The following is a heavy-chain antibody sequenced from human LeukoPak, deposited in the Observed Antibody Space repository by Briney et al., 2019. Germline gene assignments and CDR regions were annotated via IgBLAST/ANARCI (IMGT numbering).Heavy chain of an antibody. CDR1: GGSFSGYY. V-gene: IGHV4-34*01. D-gene: IGHD6-19*01. J-gene: IGHJ6*02. CDR3: ARIQWLVYYYYGMDV. CDR2: INHSGST. Sequence: SETLSPTCAVYGGSFSGYYWSWIRQPPGKGLEWIGEINHSGSTNYNPSLKSRVTISVDTSKNQFSLKLSSVTAADTAVYYCARIQWLVYYYYGMDVWGQGTTVTVSS.